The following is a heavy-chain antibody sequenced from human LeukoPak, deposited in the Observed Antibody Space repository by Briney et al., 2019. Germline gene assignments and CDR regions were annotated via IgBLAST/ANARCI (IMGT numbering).Heavy chain of an antibody. CDR3: ASHRVGATFFDY. D-gene: IGHD1-26*01. CDR2: IYPADSDT. Sequence: GGSLKISCKASGYSFSTYWIGGVREMPGKGLEWMGIIYPADSDTRYSPSFQGQVTISADKSISTAYLQWSSLKASDTAIYYCASHRVGATFFDYWGQGTLVTVSS. CDR1: GYSFSTYW. J-gene: IGHJ4*02. V-gene: IGHV5-51*01.